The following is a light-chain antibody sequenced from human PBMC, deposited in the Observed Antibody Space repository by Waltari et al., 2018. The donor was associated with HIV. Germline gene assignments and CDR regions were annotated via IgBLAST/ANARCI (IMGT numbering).Light chain of an antibody. CDR1: SLTHKY. CDR2: EDS. J-gene: IGLJ2*01. V-gene: IGLV3-1*01. CDR3: QTWDRSTVI. Sequence: FELTQPPSVSVSPRQTATITCTAHSLTHKYISWYQKRPGQSPLLVIYEDSKRPSEISERFSGSNSGDTATLTISVTESLDEAEYFCQTWDRSTVIFGGGTKLTVL.